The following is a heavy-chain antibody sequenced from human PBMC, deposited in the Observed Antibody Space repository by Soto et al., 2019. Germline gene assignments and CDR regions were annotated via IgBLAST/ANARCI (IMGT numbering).Heavy chain of an antibody. J-gene: IGHJ4*02. CDR2: INHSGGT. D-gene: IGHD4-17*01. Sequence: QVQLQQWGAGLLKPSETLSLTCAVYGGSFSGYYWSWIRQPPGKGLEWIGEINHSGGTNYNPSLKIRVTISVDTSKNQFSLKLSSVTAADTAVYYCARRIYGDYVPFDYWGQGTLVTVSS. V-gene: IGHV4-34*01. CDR1: GGSFSGYY. CDR3: ARRIYGDYVPFDY.